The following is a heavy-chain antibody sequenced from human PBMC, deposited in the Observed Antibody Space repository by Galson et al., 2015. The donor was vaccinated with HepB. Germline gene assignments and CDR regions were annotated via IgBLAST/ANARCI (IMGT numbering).Heavy chain of an antibody. CDR3: ARHALVPVAYPVD. CDR1: GGSIKSHS. CDR2: VSYSGYT. V-gene: IGHV4-59*08. D-gene: IGHD2-2*01. J-gene: IGHJ4*02. Sequence: SETLSLTCTVSVSGGSIKSHSWSWIRQPPGKGLEWIGFVSYSGYTNYSPSLRSRVTISVDTSNDQFSLNLSSVTAADTAVYYCARHALVPVAYPVDWGQGTLVTVSS.